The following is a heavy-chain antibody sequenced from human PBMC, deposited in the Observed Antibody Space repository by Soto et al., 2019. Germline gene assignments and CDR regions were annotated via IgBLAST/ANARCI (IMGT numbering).Heavy chain of an antibody. CDR1: GFNFINTG. V-gene: IGHV3-33*01. D-gene: IGHD4-17*01. CDR3: GRGIDYGNYAIDY. Sequence: PGGSLRLSCAASGFNFINTGMHWVRQAPGKGLGWVAVIWYDGSNMFYADSVKGRFTISRDNSKNTLFLQMNSLRGEDTAVYYCGRGIDYGNYAIDYWGQGTLVTVSS. CDR2: IWYDGSNM. J-gene: IGHJ4*02.